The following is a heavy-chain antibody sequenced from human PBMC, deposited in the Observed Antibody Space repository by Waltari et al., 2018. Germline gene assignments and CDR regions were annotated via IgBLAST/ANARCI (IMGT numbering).Heavy chain of an antibody. V-gene: IGHV1-18*01. D-gene: IGHD3-22*01. Sequence: QVQLVQSGAEVRKPGASVKVSCKASGYTFRNSGIPWVRPAPGQGLEWMGWIRGYDGDTKYAREFEGRLTVTTDTSTNTAHMELRSLRSDDTAVYYCARLYDASAYYNTYLDPWGQGALVTVSS. CDR3: ARLYDASAYYNTYLDP. J-gene: IGHJ5*02. CDR2: IRGYDGDT. CDR1: GYTFRNSG.